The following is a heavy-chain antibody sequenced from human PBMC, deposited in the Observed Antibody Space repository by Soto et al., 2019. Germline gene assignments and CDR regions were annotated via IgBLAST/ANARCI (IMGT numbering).Heavy chain of an antibody. CDR1: GGSISSYY. J-gene: IGHJ6*02. V-gene: IGHV4-59*12. CDR2: IYYSGST. CDR3: ARDPSFFGDYDFSYYYYGMDV. Sequence: SETLSLTCTVSGGSISSYYWSWIRQPPGKGLEWIGYIYYSGSTNYNPSLKSRVTISVDTSKNQFSLKLSSVTAADTAVYYCARDPSFFGDYDFSYYYYGMDVWGQGTTVTVSS. D-gene: IGHD3-3*01.